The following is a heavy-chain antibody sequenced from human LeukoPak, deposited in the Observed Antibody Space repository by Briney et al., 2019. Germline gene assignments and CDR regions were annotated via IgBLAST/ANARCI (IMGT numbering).Heavy chain of an antibody. Sequence: GGSLRLSCAASGFTFSNYAMSWVRQAPGKGLEWVSTISDSGGRTYYADSVKGRFTISRDNSKNTLYLQMNSLRAEDTAVYYCAKDMYYYDSSGSIDGAFDIWGQGTMVTVSS. V-gene: IGHV3-23*01. CDR1: GFTFSNYA. CDR2: ISDSGGRT. J-gene: IGHJ3*02. CDR3: AKDMYYYDSSGSIDGAFDI. D-gene: IGHD3-22*01.